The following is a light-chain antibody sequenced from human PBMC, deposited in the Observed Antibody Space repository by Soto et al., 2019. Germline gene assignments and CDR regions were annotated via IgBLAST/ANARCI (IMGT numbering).Light chain of an antibody. Sequence: DIQMTQSPSTLSASVGDRVVITCRASQNINKWLAWYQQKPGKAPKLLIYKASSLESGVPSRFSGSGSGTEFTLTISSLQPDDFATYYCQQYNSYWTFGQGTKVDIK. V-gene: IGKV1-5*03. CDR1: QNINKW. CDR2: KAS. CDR3: QQYNSYWT. J-gene: IGKJ1*01.